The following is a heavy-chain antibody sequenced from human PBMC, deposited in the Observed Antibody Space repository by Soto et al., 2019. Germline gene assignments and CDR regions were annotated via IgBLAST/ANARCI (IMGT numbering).Heavy chain of an antibody. CDR1: GDSVSSNSAA. Sequence: SQTLSLTCAISGDSVSSNSAAWNWIRQSPSRGLEWLGRTYYRSKWYNDYAVSVKSRITINPDTSKNQFSLQLNSVTPEDTAVYYCASQPAGLQPNYCSSTSCYAGWFDPWGQGTVVTVSS. CDR2: TYYRSKWYN. CDR3: ASQPAGLQPNYCSSTSCYAGWFDP. V-gene: IGHV6-1*01. D-gene: IGHD2-2*01. J-gene: IGHJ5*02.